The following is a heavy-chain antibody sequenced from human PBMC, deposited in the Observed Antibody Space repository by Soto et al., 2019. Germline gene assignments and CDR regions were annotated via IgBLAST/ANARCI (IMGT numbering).Heavy chain of an antibody. CDR3: AKAGGNYYDSSGYPHYYYYYYGMDV. D-gene: IGHD3-22*01. Sequence: GGSLRLSCTTSGFTVSSSHMTWVRQAPGKGLEWVSVICSGGSTYYADSVQGRFTISRDNSKNTLYLQMNSLRAEDTAVYYCAKAGGNYYDSSGYPHYYYYYYGMDVWGQGTTVTVSS. V-gene: IGHV3-53*01. CDR2: ICSGGST. J-gene: IGHJ6*02. CDR1: GFTVSSSH.